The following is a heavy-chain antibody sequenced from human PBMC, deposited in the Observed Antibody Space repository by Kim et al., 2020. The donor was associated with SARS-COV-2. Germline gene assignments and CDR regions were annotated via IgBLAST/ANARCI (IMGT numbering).Heavy chain of an antibody. D-gene: IGHD3-10*01. Sequence: LQGRVTMTTDTSTSTAYMELRSLRSDDTAVYYCARDRVPYYYGSVDAFDIWGQGTMVTVSS. J-gene: IGHJ3*02. CDR3: ARDRVPYYYGSVDAFDI. V-gene: IGHV1-18*01.